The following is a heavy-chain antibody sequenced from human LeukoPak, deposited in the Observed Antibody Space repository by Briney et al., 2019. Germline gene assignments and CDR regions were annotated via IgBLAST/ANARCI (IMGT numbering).Heavy chain of an antibody. Sequence: SETLSLTCTVSGASISSSYWTWIRQPPGKGLEWIGCSHYSGTTNYKPSLRGRVAISVDTSKNQFSLRLAYVTAADTAVFYCARLIGLGEVSPYFDFWGQGILVTVSS. J-gene: IGHJ4*02. CDR3: ARLIGLGEVSPYFDF. V-gene: IGHV4-59*01. CDR1: GASISSSY. CDR2: SHYSGTT. D-gene: IGHD3-16*02.